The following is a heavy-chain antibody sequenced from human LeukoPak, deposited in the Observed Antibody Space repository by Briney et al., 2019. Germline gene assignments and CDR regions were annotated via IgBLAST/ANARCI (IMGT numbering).Heavy chain of an antibody. CDR2: IYTSGST. Sequence: PWESLSLTRTVSGGSISSYYWSWIRQPAGKGLEWIGRIYTSGSTNYNPSLKSRVTMSVDTSKNQFSLKLSSVTAADTAVYYCASTPVNWNQGKVLYYYYYMDVWGKGTTVTVSS. CDR3: ASTPVNWNQGKVLYYYYYMDV. D-gene: IGHD1-1*01. J-gene: IGHJ6*03. V-gene: IGHV4-4*07. CDR1: GGSISSYY.